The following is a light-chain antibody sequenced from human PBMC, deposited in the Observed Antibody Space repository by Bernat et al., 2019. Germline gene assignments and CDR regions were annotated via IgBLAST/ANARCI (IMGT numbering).Light chain of an antibody. CDR3: CSYAGSYWV. CDR1: SSDVGGYNS. CDR2: DVS. J-gene: IGLJ3*02. Sequence: QSALTQPRSVSGSPGQSVTISCTGTSSDVGGYNSVSWYQHHPGKAPKLMIYDVSKRPSGVPDRFSGSKSGNTASLTISGLRAEDEADYYCCSYAGSYWVFGGGTKLTVL. V-gene: IGLV2-11*01.